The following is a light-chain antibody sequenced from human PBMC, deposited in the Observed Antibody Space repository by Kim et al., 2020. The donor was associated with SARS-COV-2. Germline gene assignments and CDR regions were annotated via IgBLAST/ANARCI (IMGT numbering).Light chain of an antibody. Sequence: KTVTISCPRSSGSIASNYVQWYQQRPGSSPTTVIYEDNQRPSGVPDRFSGSIDSSSNSASLTISGLKTEDEADYYCQSYDSSNQGVFGGGTQLTVL. CDR3: QSYDSSNQGV. V-gene: IGLV6-57*01. J-gene: IGLJ3*02. CDR1: SGSIASNY. CDR2: EDN.